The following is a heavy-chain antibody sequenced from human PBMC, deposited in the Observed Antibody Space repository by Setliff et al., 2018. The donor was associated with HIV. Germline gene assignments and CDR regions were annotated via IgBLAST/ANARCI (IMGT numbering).Heavy chain of an antibody. V-gene: IGHV1-69*13. D-gene: IGHD3-10*01. CDR3: ARDGGEGYGSGSYDLNWFDP. J-gene: IGHJ5*02. Sequence: SVKVSCKASGGTFSSYAISWARQAPGQGLEWMGGIIPIFGTANYAQKFQGRVTITADESTSTAYVELSSLRSEDTAVYYCARDGGEGYGSGSYDLNWFDPWGQGTLVTVSS. CDR2: IIPIFGTA. CDR1: GGTFSSYA.